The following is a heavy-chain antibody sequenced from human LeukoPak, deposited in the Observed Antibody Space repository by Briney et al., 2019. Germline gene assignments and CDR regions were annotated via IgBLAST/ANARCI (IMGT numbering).Heavy chain of an antibody. CDR2: IIPIFGTA. Sequence: SVKVSCRASGGTFSSYAISWVRQAPGQGLEWMGGIIPIFGTANYAQKFQGRVTITADESTSTAYMELSSLRSEDTAVYYCASSDPLAYYFDYWGQGTLVTVSS. J-gene: IGHJ4*02. V-gene: IGHV1-69*01. CDR1: GGTFSSYA. CDR3: ASSDPLAYYFDY.